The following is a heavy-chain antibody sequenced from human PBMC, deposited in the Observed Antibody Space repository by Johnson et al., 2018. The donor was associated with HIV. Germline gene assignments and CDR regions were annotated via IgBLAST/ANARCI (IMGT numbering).Heavy chain of an antibody. CDR1: AFTFSSYA. V-gene: IGHV3-23*04. Sequence: VQLVESGGGLVQPGGSLRLSCAASAFTFSSYAMSWVRQAPGKGLEWVSIITASGGSTYYADSVKGRFTISRDNSENTLYLQMNSRRAEDTAVYYCASWGVGSSWNHDAFDIWGQGTMVTVSS. D-gene: IGHD6-13*01. J-gene: IGHJ3*02. CDR2: ITASGGST. CDR3: ASWGVGSSWNHDAFDI.